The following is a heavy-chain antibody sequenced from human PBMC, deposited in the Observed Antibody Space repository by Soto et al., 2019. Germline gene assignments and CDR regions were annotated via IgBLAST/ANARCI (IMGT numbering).Heavy chain of an antibody. CDR3: ARAVAVAADFDY. J-gene: IGHJ4*02. CDR2: INAGNGNT. D-gene: IGHD6-19*01. V-gene: IGHV1-3*01. CDR1: GYTFTGYA. Sequence: ASIKVSCKASGYTFTGYAIHLVRHAPGQWLEWMGWINAGNGNTKYSQKFQGRVTITSDTSASTAYMELSSLRSEDTAVYYCARAVAVAADFDYWGQGTLVTVSS.